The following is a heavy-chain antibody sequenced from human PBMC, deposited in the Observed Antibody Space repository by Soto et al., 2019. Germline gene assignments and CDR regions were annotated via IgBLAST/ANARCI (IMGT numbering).Heavy chain of an antibody. CDR1: EFTFSSYA. CDR2: VSYDGSHE. J-gene: IGHJ4*02. D-gene: IGHD3-16*01. Sequence: WSLRMSCAASEFTFSSYALHRVRQAPGKGLEWVAVVSYDGSHENYADSVKGRFTISRDNSKNTVFLQMNSLRVEDTAVYYCAKDLYYYDFSLDDYSGQGTLFTVSS. V-gene: IGHV3-30*18. CDR3: AKDLYYYDFSLDDY.